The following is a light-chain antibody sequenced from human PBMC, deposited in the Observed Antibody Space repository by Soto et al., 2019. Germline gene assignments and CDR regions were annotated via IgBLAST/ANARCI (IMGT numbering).Light chain of an antibody. CDR3: MQGLRPPYT. CDR2: LGS. Sequence: EIVMTQSPLSLPVTPGEPASISCRSSQSLLHSNGYNYLDWYLQRPGQSPQLLIQLGSSRASGVPDRFRGSGSGTDFTLKISRVEAEDVGIYYCMQGLRPPYTFGQGTKLEIK. J-gene: IGKJ2*01. CDR1: QSLLHSNGYNY. V-gene: IGKV2-28*01.